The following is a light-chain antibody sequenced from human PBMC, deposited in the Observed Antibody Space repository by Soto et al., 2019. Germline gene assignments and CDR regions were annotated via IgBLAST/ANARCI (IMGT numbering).Light chain of an antibody. CDR1: QTVASH. CDR3: QQRSSVIT. J-gene: IGKJ5*01. V-gene: IGKV3-11*01. CDR2: DAT. Sequence: EVVLTQSPASLSLSPGERATLSCRASQTVASHLAWYQQKPGQAPRLLIYDATRRATGIPARFSGNGFGTYVTLTISSLEPEGVAVYYCQQRSSVITVGQGTRLDIK.